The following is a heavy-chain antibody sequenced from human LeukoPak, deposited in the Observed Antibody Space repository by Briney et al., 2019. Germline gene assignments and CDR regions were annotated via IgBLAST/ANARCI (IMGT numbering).Heavy chain of an antibody. J-gene: IGHJ4*02. CDR3: ARGSRFGESIFDY. Sequence: GASVKVSCKASGGTFSSYAISWVRQAPGQGLEWMGGIIPIFGTANYAQKFQGRVTITTDESTSTAYMELSSLRSEDTAVYYCARGSRFGESIFDYWGQGTLVTVSS. D-gene: IGHD3-10*01. CDR1: GGTFSSYA. CDR2: IIPIFGTA. V-gene: IGHV1-69*05.